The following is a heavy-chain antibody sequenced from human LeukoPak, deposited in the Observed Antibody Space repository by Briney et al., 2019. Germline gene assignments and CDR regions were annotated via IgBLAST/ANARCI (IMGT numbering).Heavy chain of an antibody. D-gene: IGHD2/OR15-2a*01. V-gene: IGHV3-7*01. CDR1: GFTFDDYG. CDR2: IKQDGGEI. Sequence: GGSLRLSCAASGFTFDDYGMSWVRQAPGKGLEWVANIKQDGGEIYYVDSVKGRFTISRDNAKNSVYLHMNSLRAEDTAVYYCARERTTIVSGTTIGAYWGQGTLVTVSS. CDR3: ARERTTIVSGTTIGAY. J-gene: IGHJ4*02.